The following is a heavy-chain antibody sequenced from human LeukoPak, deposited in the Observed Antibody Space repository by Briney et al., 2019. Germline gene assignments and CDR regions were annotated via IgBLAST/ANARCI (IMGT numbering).Heavy chain of an antibody. CDR2: ISWNSGSI. Sequence: GGSLRLSCAASGFTLDDYAMHWVRQAPGKGLEWVSGISWNSGSIGYADSVKGRFTISRDNAKNSLYLQMNSLRAEDTALYYCAKDGNYDILTGYRGILNYFDYWGQGTLVTVSS. CDR1: GFTLDDYA. V-gene: IGHV3-9*01. J-gene: IGHJ4*02. CDR3: AKDGNYDILTGYRGILNYFDY. D-gene: IGHD3-9*01.